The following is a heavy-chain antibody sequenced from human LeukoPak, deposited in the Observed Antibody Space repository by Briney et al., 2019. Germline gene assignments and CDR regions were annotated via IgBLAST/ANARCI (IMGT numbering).Heavy chain of an antibody. CDR2: INHSGST. Sequence: PSETLSLTCAVYGGSFSGCYWSWIRQPPGKGLEWIGEINHSGSTNYTPSLKSRVTISVDTSKNHFSLKLSSVTAADTAVYYCARRAYGSGRRYWGQGTLVTVSS. D-gene: IGHD3-10*01. J-gene: IGHJ4*02. V-gene: IGHV4-34*01. CDR3: ARRAYGSGRRY. CDR1: GGSFSGCY.